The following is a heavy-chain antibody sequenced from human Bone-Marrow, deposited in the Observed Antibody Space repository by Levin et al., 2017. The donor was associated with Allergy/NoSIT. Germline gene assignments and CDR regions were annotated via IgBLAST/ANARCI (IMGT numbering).Heavy chain of an antibody. CDR2: IYDAGRT. J-gene: IGHJ4*02. V-gene: IGHV3-53*01. CDR1: GFTVSGYY. CDR3: ARVRFPGYHGSGSYYNEYYFDS. D-gene: IGHD3-10*01. Sequence: GGSLRLSCAASGFTVSGYYLSWVRQAPGKGLEWVSTIYDAGRTYYADAVKGRFTISRDNSKDTLYLQMNSLRADDTAVDYCARVRFPGYHGSGSYYNEYYFDSWGQGTLVTVSS.